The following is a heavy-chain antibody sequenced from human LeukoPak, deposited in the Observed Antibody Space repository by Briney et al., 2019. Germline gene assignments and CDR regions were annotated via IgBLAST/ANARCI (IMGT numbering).Heavy chain of an antibody. V-gene: IGHV3-43*01. J-gene: IGHJ4*02. CDR2: ISWDGGST. Sequence: GGSLRLSCAASGFTFDDYTMHWVRQAPGKGLEWVSLISWDGGSTYYADSVKGRFTISRDNSKNSLYLQMNSLRTEDTALYYCAKDSAPRYCSSTSCPFDYWGQGALVTVSS. D-gene: IGHD2-2*01. CDR3: AKDSAPRYCSSTSCPFDY. CDR1: GFTFDDYT.